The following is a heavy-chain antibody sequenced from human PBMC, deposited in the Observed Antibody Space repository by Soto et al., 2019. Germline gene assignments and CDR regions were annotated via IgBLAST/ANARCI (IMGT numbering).Heavy chain of an antibody. CDR1: GFTFTTFC. CDR3: AKDLQAYGDYNYYYYGMDV. J-gene: IGHJ6*02. D-gene: IGHD4-17*01. CDR2: ISYDGHNK. V-gene: IGHV3-30*18. Sequence: QVQLVESGGGVVQPGGSLRLSCTASGFTFTTFCIHWVRQAPGKGLEWVALISYDGHNKYYSDSVKGRFTISRDNYKNTLSLQMNSLRAEETAVYYCAKDLQAYGDYNYYYYGMDVWGQGTTGSVS.